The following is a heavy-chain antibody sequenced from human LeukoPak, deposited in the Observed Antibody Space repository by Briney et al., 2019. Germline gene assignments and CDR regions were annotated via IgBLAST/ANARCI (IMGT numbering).Heavy chain of an antibody. Sequence: SETLSLTCTVSGYSTSSGYYWGWIRQPPGKGLEWIGSIYHSGSTYYNPSLKSRVTISVDTSKNQFSLKLSSVTAADTAVYYCARDQGVGVHDYWGQGTLVTVSS. CDR2: IYHSGST. D-gene: IGHD1-26*01. V-gene: IGHV4-38-2*02. CDR1: GYSTSSGYY. J-gene: IGHJ4*02. CDR3: ARDQGVGVHDY.